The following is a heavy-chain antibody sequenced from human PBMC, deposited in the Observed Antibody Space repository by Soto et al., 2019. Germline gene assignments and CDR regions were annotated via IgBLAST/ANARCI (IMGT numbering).Heavy chain of an antibody. CDR1: GYSISSGNY. CDR2: LYHIGST. Sequence: PSETLSLTCAVSGYSISSGNYWAWIRQPPGRGLEWIGSLYHIGSTHYNTSLKSRVTISVDTSKNHFSLELSSVTAADTAVYYCARDLTGNAYGRFDSWGPGTQVTVSS. J-gene: IGHJ4*02. V-gene: IGHV4-38-2*02. D-gene: IGHD1-1*01. CDR3: ARDLTGNAYGRFDS.